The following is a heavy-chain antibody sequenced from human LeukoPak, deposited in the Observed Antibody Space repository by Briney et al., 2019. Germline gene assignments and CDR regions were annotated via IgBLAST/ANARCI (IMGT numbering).Heavy chain of an antibody. Sequence: EASVKVSCKASGFTVTGYYMHWVRQAPGQGLEWMGCINPNSGATNYAQKFQGRVTMTRDTSISTVYMELSRLRSDDTAVYYCTRGGPEGSGYSYGSHDYWGQGTLVTVSS. D-gene: IGHD5-18*01. CDR1: GFTVTGYY. V-gene: IGHV1-2*02. CDR3: TRGGPEGSGYSYGSHDY. CDR2: INPNSGAT. J-gene: IGHJ4*02.